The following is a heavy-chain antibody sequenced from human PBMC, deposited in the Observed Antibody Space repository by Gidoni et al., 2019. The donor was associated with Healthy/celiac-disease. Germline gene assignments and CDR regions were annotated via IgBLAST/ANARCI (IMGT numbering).Heavy chain of an antibody. Sequence: QLQLQESGPGLVKPSEPLSLTCTVSGGSISSSSYYWGWIRQPPGKGLEWIGSIYYSGSTYYNPSLKSRVTISVDTSKNQFSLKLSSVTAADTAVYYCARVGYYDFWSGYSNWFDPWGQGTLVTVSS. CDR1: GGSISSSSYY. CDR2: IYYSGST. D-gene: IGHD3-3*01. J-gene: IGHJ5*02. V-gene: IGHV4-39*07. CDR3: ARVGYYDFWSGYSNWFDP.